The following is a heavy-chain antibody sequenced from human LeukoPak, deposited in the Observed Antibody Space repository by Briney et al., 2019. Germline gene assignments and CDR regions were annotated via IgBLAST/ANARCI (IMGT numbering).Heavy chain of an antibody. CDR2: ISAYNGNT. D-gene: IGHD2/OR15-2a*01. V-gene: IGHV1-18*01. Sequence: GASVKVSCKPSGYTFTSYGISWVRQAPGQGLEWMGWISAYNGNTNYAQKLQGRVTMTTDTSTSTAYMELRSLRSDDTAVYYCAFSRYYLQGSYYYMDVWGKGTTVTVSS. CDR3: AFSRYYLQGSYYYMDV. CDR1: GYTFTSYG. J-gene: IGHJ6*03.